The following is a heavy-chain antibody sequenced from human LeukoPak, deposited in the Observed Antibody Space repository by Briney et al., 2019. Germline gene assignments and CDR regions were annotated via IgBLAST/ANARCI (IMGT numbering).Heavy chain of an antibody. D-gene: IGHD2-2*01. CDR1: GFTFSSYA. J-gene: IGHJ6*02. Sequence: GASLRLSCPASGFTFSSYAMSWVRQAPGKWLEWVSYISSSGSTIYYTDSVNGRFTISRDTAKSPLYLQMNSLKAKDTAVYYCARDNIVVVPAAIRPRRYYGMDVWGQGTTVTVSS. CDR3: ARDNIVVVPAAIRPRRYYGMDV. V-gene: IGHV3-48*04. CDR2: ISSSGSTI.